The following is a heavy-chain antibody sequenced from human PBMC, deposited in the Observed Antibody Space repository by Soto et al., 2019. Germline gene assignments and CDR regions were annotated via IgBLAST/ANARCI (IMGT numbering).Heavy chain of an antibody. J-gene: IGHJ6*02. Sequence: SVKVSCKTSGGTFSNFAISWVRLAPGQGLEWMGVIIPRFVTPTYAQRLQGRVSITADESTSTAYMELSSLRSEDTAVYYCARDRVMRGNSYYYGMDVWGQGTTVTVSS. CDR1: GGTFSNFA. V-gene: IGHV1-69*13. D-gene: IGHD2-21*01. CDR3: ARDRVMRGNSYYYGMDV. CDR2: IIPRFVTP.